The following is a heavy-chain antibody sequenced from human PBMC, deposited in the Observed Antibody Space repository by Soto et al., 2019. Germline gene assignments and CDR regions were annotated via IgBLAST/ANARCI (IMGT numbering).Heavy chain of an antibody. CDR3: ARDSDGNYDFWSGYYSEAPYYYYGMDV. Sequence: ASVKVSCKASGYTFTSYGISWVRQAPGQGLEWMGWISAYNGNTNYAQKLQGRVTMTTDTSTSTAYMELRSLRSDDTAVYYCARDSDGNYDFWSGYYSEAPYYYYGMDVWGQGTTVT. D-gene: IGHD3-3*01. CDR1: GYTFTSYG. V-gene: IGHV1-18*01. J-gene: IGHJ6*02. CDR2: ISAYNGNT.